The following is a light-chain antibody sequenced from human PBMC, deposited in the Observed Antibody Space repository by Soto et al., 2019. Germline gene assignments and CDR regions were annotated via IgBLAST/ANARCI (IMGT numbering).Light chain of an antibody. J-gene: IGKJ1*01. CDR3: QQYNTYSWT. V-gene: IGKV1-5*01. CDR1: QSISTS. CDR2: HAS. Sequence: DIQMTQSPSTLSASVGDRVTITCRASQSISTSLTWYQQKPGKAPKLLIYHASSLESGVPSRFSGSGSGTEFTLTISSLQPDDFATYYCQQYNTYSWTFGPGTKVDIK.